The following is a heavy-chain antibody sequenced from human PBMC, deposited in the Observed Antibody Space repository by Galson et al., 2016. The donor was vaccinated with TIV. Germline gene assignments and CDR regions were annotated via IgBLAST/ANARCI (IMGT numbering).Heavy chain of an antibody. J-gene: IGHJ6*02. CDR1: GFTVSGNY. D-gene: IGHD2-21*01. CDR3: ARDRRHCGNECYLYYYYGMDV. Sequence: SLRLSCAASGFTVSGNYMTWVRQAPGKGLEWVSLIYSGGSTTYADSVKGRFTISRDNFKNTVYLQMNSRRADDTAVYYCARDRRHCGNECYLYYYYGMDVWGQGTTVTVSS. V-gene: IGHV3-66*02. CDR2: IYSGGST.